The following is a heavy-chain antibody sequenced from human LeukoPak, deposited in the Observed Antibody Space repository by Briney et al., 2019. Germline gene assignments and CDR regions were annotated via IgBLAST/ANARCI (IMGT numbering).Heavy chain of an antibody. D-gene: IGHD2-15*01. CDR2: IYYSGST. CDR3: ARGYCSGGSCYSGYWFDP. CDR1: GGSISSYY. V-gene: IGHV4-59*01. J-gene: IGHJ5*02. Sequence: PSETLSLTCTVAGGSISSYYWSWIRQPPGKGLEWIRYIYYSGSTNYNPSLKSRVTISVDTSKNQFSLKLSSVTAADTAVYYCARGYCSGGSCYSGYWFDPWGQGTLVTVSS.